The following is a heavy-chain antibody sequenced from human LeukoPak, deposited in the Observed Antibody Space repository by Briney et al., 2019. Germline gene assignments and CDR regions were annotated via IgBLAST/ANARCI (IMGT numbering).Heavy chain of an antibody. D-gene: IGHD6-13*01. J-gene: IGHJ5*02. CDR2: MNPNSGNT. CDR1: GYTFTSYD. Sequence: ASVKVSCKASGYTFTSYDINWVRQAPGQGLEWMGWMNPNSGNTGYAQKFQDRVTMTRNTSISTAYMELSSLRSEDTAVYYCARGKYSSSWHNWFDPWGQGTLVTVSS. V-gene: IGHV1-8*01. CDR3: ARGKYSSSWHNWFDP.